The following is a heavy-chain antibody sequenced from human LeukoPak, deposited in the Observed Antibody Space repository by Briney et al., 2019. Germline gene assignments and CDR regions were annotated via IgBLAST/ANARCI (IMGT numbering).Heavy chain of an antibody. CDR3: ARDKAGDRPFDY. CDR1: GGSISSGGYY. CDR2: IYHSGST. V-gene: IGHV4-30-2*01. Sequence: SQTLSLTCTVSGGSISSGGYYWSWIRQPPGKGLEWIGYIYHSGSTYYNPSLKSRVTISVDRSKNQFSLKLSSVTAADTAVYYCARDKAGDRPFDYWGQGTLVTVSS. D-gene: IGHD6-19*01. J-gene: IGHJ4*02.